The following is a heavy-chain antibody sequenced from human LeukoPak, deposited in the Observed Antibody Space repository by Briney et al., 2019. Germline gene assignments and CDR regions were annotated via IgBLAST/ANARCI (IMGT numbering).Heavy chain of an antibody. Sequence: PSETLSLTCAVYVGSFSGYYWSWIRQPPGKGLEWIGEINHSGSTNYNPSLKSRVTISVDTSKNQFSLKLSSVTAADTAVYYCARAPMYYYDSSGYHNWFDPWGQGTLVTVSS. CDR2: INHSGST. CDR3: ARAPMYYYDSSGYHNWFDP. J-gene: IGHJ5*02. D-gene: IGHD3-22*01. V-gene: IGHV4-34*01. CDR1: VGSFSGYY.